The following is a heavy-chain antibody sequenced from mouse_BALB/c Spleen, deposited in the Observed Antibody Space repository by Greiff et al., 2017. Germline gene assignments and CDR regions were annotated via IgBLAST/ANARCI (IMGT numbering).Heavy chain of an antibody. CDR1: GYTFTSYT. J-gene: IGHJ2*01. V-gene: IGHV1-4*02. CDR2: INPSSGYT. CDR3: ASRTYYGNYGNY. Sequence: VQLQQSAAELARPGASVKMSCKASGYTFTSYTMHWVKQRPGQGLEWIGYINPSSGYTEYNQKFKDKTTLTADKSSSTAYMQLSSLTSEDSAVYYCASRTYYGNYGNYWGQGTTLTVSS. D-gene: IGHD2-10*01.